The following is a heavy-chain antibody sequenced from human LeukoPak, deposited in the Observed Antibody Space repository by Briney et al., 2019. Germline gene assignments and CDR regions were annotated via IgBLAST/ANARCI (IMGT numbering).Heavy chain of an antibody. V-gene: IGHV3-23*01. D-gene: IGHD3-3*01. CDR3: AKAIRNLGWYFDL. CDR2: VTGSGNTR. Sequence: PGGSLRLSCAASGFTFSSYAMSWVRQAPGKGLEWASGVTGSGNTRYYADSVKGRFTISRDNSKNTLYLQMDSLRAEDTAVYYCAKAIRNLGWYFDLWGRGTLVTVSS. CDR1: GFTFSSYA. J-gene: IGHJ2*01.